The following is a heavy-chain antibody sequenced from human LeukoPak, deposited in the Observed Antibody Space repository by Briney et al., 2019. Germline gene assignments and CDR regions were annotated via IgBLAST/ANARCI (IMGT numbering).Heavy chain of an antibody. CDR2: ISWNSGSI. CDR1: GFTFDDYA. Sequence: GGSLRLSCAASGFTFDDYAMHWVRQAPGKGLEWVSGISWNSGSIGYADSVKGRFTISRDNAKNSLYLQMNSLRAEDMALYYCAKDKSYSAFAAFDIWGQGTMVTVSS. J-gene: IGHJ3*02. D-gene: IGHD5-18*01. V-gene: IGHV3-9*03. CDR3: AKDKSYSAFAAFDI.